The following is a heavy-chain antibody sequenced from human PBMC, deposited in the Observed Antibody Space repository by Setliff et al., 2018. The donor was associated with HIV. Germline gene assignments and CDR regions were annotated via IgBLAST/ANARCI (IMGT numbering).Heavy chain of an antibody. D-gene: IGHD6-13*01. Sequence: SVKVSCKASGGTFRKDTITWVRQAPGQGLEWMGGIVPVFGPGNSAQKFQGRVTITADESTSTVYMEVSSLKSEDTAVYFCARATPGEHLVLHYWGQGTLVTVSS. CDR1: GGTFRKDT. V-gene: IGHV1-69*13. J-gene: IGHJ4*02. CDR3: ARATPGEHLVLHY. CDR2: IVPVFGPG.